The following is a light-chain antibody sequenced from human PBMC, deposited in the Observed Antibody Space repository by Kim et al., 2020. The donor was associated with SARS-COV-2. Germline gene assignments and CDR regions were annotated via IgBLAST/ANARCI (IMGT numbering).Light chain of an antibody. CDR3: ETWDTKTWV. CDR1: SGHSSYI. Sequence: QPVLTQSSSASASLGSSVKLTCTLSSGHSSYIIAWHQQQPGKAPRYLMKLEGSGTYNKGSGVPDRFSGSSSGADRYLTISDLQSEYEADYYCETWDTKTWVFGGGTQLTVL. V-gene: IGLV4-60*03. J-gene: IGLJ3*02. CDR2: LEGSGTY.